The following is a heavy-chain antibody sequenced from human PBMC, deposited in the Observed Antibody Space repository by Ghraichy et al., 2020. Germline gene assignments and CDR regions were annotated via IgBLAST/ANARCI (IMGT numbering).Heavy chain of an antibody. Sequence: GGSLRLSCAASGFTFSSYAMSWVRQAPGKGLEWVSAISGSGGSTYYADSVKGRFTISRDNSKNTLYLQMNSLRAEDTAVYYCAKDAYDCSSTSCYPDYWGQGTLVTVSS. J-gene: IGHJ4*02. CDR1: GFTFSSYA. CDR2: ISGSGGST. V-gene: IGHV3-23*01. CDR3: AKDAYDCSSTSCYPDY. D-gene: IGHD2-2*01.